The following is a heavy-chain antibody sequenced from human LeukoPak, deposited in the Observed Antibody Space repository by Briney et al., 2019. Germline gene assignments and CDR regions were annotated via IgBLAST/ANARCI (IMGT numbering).Heavy chain of an antibody. CDR2: ISGYSGNT. J-gene: IGHJ5*02. CDR1: GYTFTSYG. V-gene: IGHV1-18*01. D-gene: IGHD4-11*01. CDR3: ARRVDYNNWFDP. Sequence: GASVKVSCKASGYTFTSYGISWVRQAPGQGLEWMGWISGYSGNTNYAQRFQGRVTLTTDTSTSTAYMELGSLRSDDTAVYYCARRVDYNNWFDPWGQGTLVTVSS.